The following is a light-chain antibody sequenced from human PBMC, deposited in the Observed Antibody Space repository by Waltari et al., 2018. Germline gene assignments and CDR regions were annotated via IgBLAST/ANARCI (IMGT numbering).Light chain of an antibody. CDR2: AAS. CDR3: QQYSSRPYT. V-gene: IGKV1-NL1*01. CDR1: QAISNS. J-gene: IGKJ2*01. Sequence: DIKRTQSPSSLSAYVGDRVTITCRASQAISNSLAWYQQKPGKAPNLLLYAASTLESGVPSRFSGSGSGTDYTLAISSLQPEDFAIYYCQQYSSRPYTFGQGTKLEI.